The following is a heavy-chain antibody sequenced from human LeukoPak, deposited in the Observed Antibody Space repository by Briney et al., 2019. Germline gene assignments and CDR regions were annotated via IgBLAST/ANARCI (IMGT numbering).Heavy chain of an antibody. CDR3: ARSNYYDSRSWGFDI. CDR1: GFTFSSYA. J-gene: IGHJ3*02. Sequence: GGSLRPSCAASGFTFSSYAMHWVGQAPGKGLEWVTIISYDGTNKYYADSVKGRFTISRDNSKNTLFLQMNSLRAEDTAVYYCARSNYYDSRSWGFDIWGQGTMVTVSS. V-gene: IGHV3-30*04. D-gene: IGHD3-22*01. CDR2: ISYDGTNK.